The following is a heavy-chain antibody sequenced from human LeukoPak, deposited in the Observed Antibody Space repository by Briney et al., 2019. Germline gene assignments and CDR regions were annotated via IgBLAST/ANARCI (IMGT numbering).Heavy chain of an antibody. CDR3: AKYVYPARTDAFDI. CDR2: IFYSGST. CDR1: GGSISSSSYY. Sequence: PSETLSLTCAVSGGSISSSSYYWGWIRQPPGKGLEWIGSIFYSGSTYYNPSLKSRVTISVDTSKNQFSLKLSSVTAADTAIYYCAKYVYPARTDAFDIWGQGTMVTVSS. V-gene: IGHV4-39*01. D-gene: IGHD2-8*01. J-gene: IGHJ3*02.